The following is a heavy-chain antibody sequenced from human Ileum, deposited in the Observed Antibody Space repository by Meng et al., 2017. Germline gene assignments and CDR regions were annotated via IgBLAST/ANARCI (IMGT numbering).Heavy chain of an antibody. CDR1: GGSISNGKW. V-gene: IGHV4-4*02. D-gene: IGHD3-10*01. CDR3: ATYGSGFTPPLDP. CDR2: ISQSGTT. J-gene: IGHJ5*02. Sequence: QVQLQEAGPGLGKQTGSRSRTCAVSGGSISNGKWWSWVRQPPGKGLEWIGEISQSGTTNYYPSLNSRVSISLDKANNHLSLTLTSVTAADTAVYYCATYGSGFTPPLDPWGQGILVTVSS.